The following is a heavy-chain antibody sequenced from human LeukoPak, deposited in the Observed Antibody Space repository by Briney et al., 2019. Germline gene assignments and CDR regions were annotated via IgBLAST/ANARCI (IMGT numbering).Heavy chain of an antibody. CDR1: GFTFSAYS. CDR3: ARVVYGSPYYYYYMDV. Sequence: GGSLRLSCAASGFTFSAYSMNWVRQAPGKGLEWVSSISSSSNYIYYADSVKGRFTISRDNAKNSLYLQMNSLRAEDTAVYYCARVVYGSPYYYYYMDVWGKGTTVTDSS. D-gene: IGHD2-8*01. CDR2: ISSSSNYI. V-gene: IGHV3-21*01. J-gene: IGHJ6*03.